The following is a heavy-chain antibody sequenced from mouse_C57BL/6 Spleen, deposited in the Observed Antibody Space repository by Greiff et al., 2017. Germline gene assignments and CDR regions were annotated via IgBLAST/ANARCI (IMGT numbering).Heavy chain of an antibody. J-gene: IGHJ2*01. Sequence: QVQLQQSGAELVRPGTSVKVSCKASGYAFTNYLIEWVKQRPGQGLEWIGVINPGSGGTNYNEKFKGKATLTADKSSSTAYIQLSSLTSEDSAVYFCARGGRAYYFDYWGQGTTLTVSS. D-gene: IGHD3-1*01. V-gene: IGHV1-54*01. CDR1: GYAFTNYL. CDR2: INPGSGGT. CDR3: ARGGRAYYFDY.